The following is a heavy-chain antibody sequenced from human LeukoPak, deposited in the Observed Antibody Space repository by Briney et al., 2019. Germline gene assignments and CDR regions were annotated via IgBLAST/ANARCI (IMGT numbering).Heavy chain of an antibody. D-gene: IGHD1-26*01. CDR1: GFTFSSYG. Sequence: GGSLRLSCAASGFTFSSYGMHWVRQAPGKGLEWVAVISYDGSNKYYADSVNGRFTISRDNSKNTLSLQMNSLRAEDTAVYYCAKSPSGRSRISRFDDWGQGILVTVSS. CDR2: ISYDGSNK. J-gene: IGHJ4*02. CDR3: AKSPSGRSRISRFDD. V-gene: IGHV3-30*18.